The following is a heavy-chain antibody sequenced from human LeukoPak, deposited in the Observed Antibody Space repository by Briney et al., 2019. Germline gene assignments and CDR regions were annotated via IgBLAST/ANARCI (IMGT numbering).Heavy chain of an antibody. J-gene: IGHJ4*02. CDR3: ARGASIMITFGGVIGFDY. D-gene: IGHD3-16*02. Sequence: ASVKVSCKASGYTFTGYYMHWVRQAPGQGLEWMGWINPNSGGTNYAQKFQGRVTMTRDTSISTAYMELSRLRSDDTAVHYCARGASIMITFGGVIGFDYWGQGTLVTVSS. CDR1: GYTFTGYY. CDR2: INPNSGGT. V-gene: IGHV1-2*02.